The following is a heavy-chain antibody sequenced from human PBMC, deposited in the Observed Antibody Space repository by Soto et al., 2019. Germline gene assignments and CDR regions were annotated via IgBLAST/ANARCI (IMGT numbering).Heavy chain of an antibody. CDR3: ARIHRWDLYYDFWSGPLYYFDY. CDR1: GFSLSNARMG. D-gene: IGHD3-3*01. J-gene: IGHJ4*02. CDR2: IFSNDEK. V-gene: IGHV2-26*01. Sequence: SGPTLVNPTETLTLTCTVSGFSLSNARMGVSWIRQPPGKALEWLAHIFSNDEKSYSTSLKSRLTISKDTSKSQVVLTMTNMDPVDTATYYCARIHRWDLYYDFWSGPLYYFDYWGQGTLVTVSS.